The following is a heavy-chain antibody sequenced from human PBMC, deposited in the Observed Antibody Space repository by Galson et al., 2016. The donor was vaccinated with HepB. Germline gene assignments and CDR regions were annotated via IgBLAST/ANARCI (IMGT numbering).Heavy chain of an antibody. D-gene: IGHD1-1*01. V-gene: IGHV3-74*01. CDR3: ARDGDNGNDFDP. CDR2: INSDGSTT. CDR1: GLTFTNYW. J-gene: IGHJ5*02. Sequence: SLRLSCAASGLTFTNYWMHWVRQAPGKGLVWVSRINSDGSTTTYADSVKGRFTISRDNAKNSVYLQLNSLRADDTAVYYCARDGDNGNDFDPWGQGTLVIVSS.